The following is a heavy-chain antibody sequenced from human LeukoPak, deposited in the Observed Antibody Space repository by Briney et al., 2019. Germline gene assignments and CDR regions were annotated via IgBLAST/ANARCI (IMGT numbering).Heavy chain of an antibody. J-gene: IGHJ1*01. CDR3: ARAPSEIGGYYPEYFRH. Sequence: GGSLRLSCAASGFTFSSYWMHWVRQAPGKGLVWVSRIKRDGSTNYADSVKGRFTISSDNAKNTVSLQMNSLRAEDTGVYYCARAPSEIGGYYPEYFRHWGQGTLVTVSS. CDR1: GFTFSSYW. V-gene: IGHV3-74*01. CDR2: IKRDGST. D-gene: IGHD3-22*01.